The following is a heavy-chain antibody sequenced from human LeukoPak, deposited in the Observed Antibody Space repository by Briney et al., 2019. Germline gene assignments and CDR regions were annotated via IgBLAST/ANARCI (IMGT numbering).Heavy chain of an antibody. V-gene: IGHV3-7*01. CDR1: GFTFSSYW. CDR3: ARYSGSYSFEY. D-gene: IGHD1-26*01. Sequence: GGSLRLSCAAPGFTFSSYWMSWVRQAPGKGLEWVANIRQDGGEKYYVDSVKGRFTISRDNNRNSLYLQMNSLRAEDTAMYYCARYSGSYSFEYWGQGTLVTVSS. J-gene: IGHJ4*02. CDR2: IRQDGGEK.